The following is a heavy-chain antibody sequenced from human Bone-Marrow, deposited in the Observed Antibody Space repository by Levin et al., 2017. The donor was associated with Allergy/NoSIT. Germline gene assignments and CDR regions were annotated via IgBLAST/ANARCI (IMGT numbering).Heavy chain of an antibody. CDR2: ISSDGNNM. D-gene: IGHD3-10*01. CDR3: AKRGSIIRRHDAFDI. Sequence: PGGSLRLSCAASGFTFSTFAMHWVRQAPGKVLEWVAVISSDGNNMFYADSVKGRFTISRDNSKNTLFLQMNSLRTEDPALYFCAKRGSIIRRHDAFDIWGQGTMVTVSS. J-gene: IGHJ3*02. V-gene: IGHV3-30-3*02. CDR1: GFTFSTFA.